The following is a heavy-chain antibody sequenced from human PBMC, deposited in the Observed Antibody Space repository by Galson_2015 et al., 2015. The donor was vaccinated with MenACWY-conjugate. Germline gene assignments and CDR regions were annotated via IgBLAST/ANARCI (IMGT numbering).Heavy chain of an antibody. CDR3: ARGPADHQEYFQH. CDR2: ISAYNGNT. V-gene: IGHV1-18*04. J-gene: IGHJ1*01. CDR1: GYTFTNYG. Sequence: SCKASGYTFTNYGLSWVRQAPGQGLEWMGWISAYNGNTDYAQRLQGRVTMTRDTSTSTAYMELRSLRSDDTAVYYCARGPADHQEYFQHWGQGTLVTVSS. D-gene: IGHD2-2*01.